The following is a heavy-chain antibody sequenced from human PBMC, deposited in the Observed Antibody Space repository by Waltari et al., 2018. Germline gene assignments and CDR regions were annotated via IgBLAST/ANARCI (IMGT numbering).Heavy chain of an antibody. CDR1: GFTFSSYA. CDR2: IYSGGSST. J-gene: IGHJ6*03. Sequence: EVQLLESGGGLVQPGGSLRLSCAASGFTFSSYAMSWVRQAPGKGLEWVSVIYSGGSSTYYADSVKGRFTISRDNSKNTLYLQMNSLRAEDTAVYYCAGSYYYYYMDVWGKGTTVTVSS. D-gene: IGHD2-15*01. CDR3: AGSYYYYYMDV. V-gene: IGHV3-23*03.